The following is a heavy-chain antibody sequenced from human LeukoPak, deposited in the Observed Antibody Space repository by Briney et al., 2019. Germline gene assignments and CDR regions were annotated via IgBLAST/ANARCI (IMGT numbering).Heavy chain of an antibody. CDR1: GFTFSSYA. D-gene: IGHD3-3*01. Sequence: GGSLRLSCAASGFTFSSYAMHWVRQAPGKGLEYVSAISSNGGSTYYANSVKGRFTISRDNSKNTLYLQMGSLRAEDMAVYYCARDGEGFWSGYYMDYWGQGTLVTVSS. J-gene: IGHJ4*02. CDR3: ARDGEGFWSGYYMDY. V-gene: IGHV3-64*01. CDR2: ISSNGGST.